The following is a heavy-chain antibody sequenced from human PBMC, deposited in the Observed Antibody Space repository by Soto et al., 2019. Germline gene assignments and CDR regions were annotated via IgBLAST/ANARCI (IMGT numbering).Heavy chain of an antibody. CDR2: MIPIFGTA. J-gene: IGHJ6*02. V-gene: IGHV1-69*01. CDR1: GGTFSSYA. D-gene: IGHD3-22*01. Sequence: QVQLVQSGGEVKKPGSSVKVSCKDSGGTFSSYAISWVRQAPGQGLEWMGGMIPIFGTANYAQKYQGRVTITADEGKSTAYMELSSVRSEDTAVYYCARGSYDSSGYYHYDYYGMDVWGQGTTVTVSS. CDR3: ARGSYDSSGYYHYDYYGMDV.